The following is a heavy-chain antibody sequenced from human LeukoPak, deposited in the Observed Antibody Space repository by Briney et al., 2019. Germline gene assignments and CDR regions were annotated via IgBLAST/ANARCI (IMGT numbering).Heavy chain of an antibody. D-gene: IGHD7-27*01. Sequence: PGGSLRLSCAASGFTFTNYPMHWVRQAPGKGLEWVAVIWYDGSNKYYADSVKGRFTISRDNSKNMLYLQMNSLRVDDTAVYYCTRGNVGIGFYWYFDLWGRGTLVTVSS. CDR3: TRGNVGIGFYWYFDL. CDR1: GFTFTNYP. J-gene: IGHJ2*01. CDR2: IWYDGSNK. V-gene: IGHV3-33*01.